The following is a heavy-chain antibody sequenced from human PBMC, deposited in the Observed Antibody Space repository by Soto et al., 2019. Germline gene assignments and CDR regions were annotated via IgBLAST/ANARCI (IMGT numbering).Heavy chain of an antibody. CDR3: PPGAHPYYDIPNAFDI. Sequence: EVQLLESGGGLVQPGGSLRLSCAASGFTFSSYAMSWVRQAPGKGLEWVSAISGSGGSTYYADSVKGRFTISRDNSKNTLYLQMNSLRAEDTAVYYCPPGAHPYYDIPNAFDIWGQGTMVTVSS. J-gene: IGHJ3*02. CDR1: GFTFSSYA. CDR2: ISGSGGST. D-gene: IGHD3-9*01. V-gene: IGHV3-23*01.